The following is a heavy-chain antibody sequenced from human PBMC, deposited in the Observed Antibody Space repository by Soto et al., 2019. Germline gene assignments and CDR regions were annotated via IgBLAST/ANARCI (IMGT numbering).Heavy chain of an antibody. V-gene: IGHV3-30*18. J-gene: IGHJ4*02. CDR1: GFTFSSYG. Sequence: GGSLRLSCLASGFTFSSYGMHWVRQAPGKGLEWVAVISYDGSNKYYADSVKGRFTISRDNSKNTLYLQMNSLRAEDTAVYYCAKPYKLYSISSFFDYWGKGTLVTVSS. CDR2: ISYDGSNK. D-gene: IGHD6-6*01. CDR3: AKPYKLYSISSFFDY.